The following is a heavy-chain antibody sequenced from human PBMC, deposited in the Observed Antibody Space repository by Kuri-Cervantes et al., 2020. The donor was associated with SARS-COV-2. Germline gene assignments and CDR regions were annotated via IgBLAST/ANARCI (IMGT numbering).Heavy chain of an antibody. V-gene: IGHV4-39*07. CDR1: GGSISSSSYY. CDR2: IYYSGST. D-gene: IGHD3-22*01. J-gene: IGHJ4*02. CDR3: ARGGIYDSSGYYGY. Sequence: SETLSLTCTVSGGSISSSSYYWGWIRQPPGKGLEWIGSIYYSGSTNYNPSLKSRVTMSVDTSKNQFSLKLSSVTAADTAVYYCARGGIYDSSGYYGYWGQGTLVTVSS.